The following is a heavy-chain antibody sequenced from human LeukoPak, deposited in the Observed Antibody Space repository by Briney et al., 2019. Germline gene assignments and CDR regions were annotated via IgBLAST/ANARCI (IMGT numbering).Heavy chain of an antibody. CDR2: INHSGST. Sequence: KPSETLSLTCAVYGESFSGYYWSWICQPPGKGLEWIGEINHSGSTNYNPSLKSRVTISVDTSKNQFSLKLSSVTAADTAVYYCARAPFGVVHLFDYWGQGTLVTVSS. V-gene: IGHV4-34*01. J-gene: IGHJ4*02. D-gene: IGHD3-3*01. CDR3: ARAPFGVVHLFDY. CDR1: GESFSGYY.